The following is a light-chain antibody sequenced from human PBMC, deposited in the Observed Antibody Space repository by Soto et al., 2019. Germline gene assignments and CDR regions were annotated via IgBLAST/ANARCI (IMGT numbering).Light chain of an antibody. V-gene: IGKV1-39*01. CDR2: AAS. Sequence: DIQMTQSRACLSASVGDRVIFTCRASQSIGNYLNWYQQKPGKAPNLLIYAASSLQSGVPSRFSGTGSGTDLTLTISSLQPEDFATYYSQQSHSTPLTFGGGTKVEIK. CDR1: QSIGNY. J-gene: IGKJ4*01. CDR3: QQSHSTPLT.